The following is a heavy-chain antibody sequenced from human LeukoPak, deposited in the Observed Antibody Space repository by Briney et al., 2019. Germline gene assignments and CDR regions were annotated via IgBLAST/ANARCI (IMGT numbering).Heavy chain of an antibody. CDR2: ISPSGGST. Sequence: ASVKVSCKASGYTFTSYYMHWVRQAPGQGLEWMGIISPSGGSTSYAQKFQGRVTMTRDTSTSTVYMELSSLRSEDTAVYYCARGREYYDSSGYFDYWGQGTLVTVSS. J-gene: IGHJ4*02. D-gene: IGHD3-22*01. CDR1: GYTFTSYY. CDR3: ARGREYYDSSGYFDY. V-gene: IGHV1-46*01.